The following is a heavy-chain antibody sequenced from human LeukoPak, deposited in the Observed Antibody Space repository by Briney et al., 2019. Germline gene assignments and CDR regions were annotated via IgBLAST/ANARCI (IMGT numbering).Heavy chain of an antibody. Sequence: ASVKVSCKASGYTFTGYYMHWVRQAPGQGLEWMGWINPNSGGTNYAQKFQGRVTMTRDTSISTAYMELSRLRSDDTAVYYCARDEAAYSSSSSLSHYMDVWGKGTTVTVSS. V-gene: IGHV1-2*02. CDR3: ARDEAAYSSSSSLSHYMDV. CDR2: INPNSGGT. CDR1: GYTFTGYY. D-gene: IGHD6-6*01. J-gene: IGHJ6*03.